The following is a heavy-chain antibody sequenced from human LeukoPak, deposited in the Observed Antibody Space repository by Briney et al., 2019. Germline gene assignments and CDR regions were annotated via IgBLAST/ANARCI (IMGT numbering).Heavy chain of an antibody. CDR3: ARDGWFGELYAFDI. CDR2: INPNSGGT. Sequence: ASVKVSCKASGYTFTGYYMHWVRQAPGQGLEWMGWINPNSGGTNYAQKVQGRVTMTRDTSISTAYMELSRLRSDDTAVYYCARDGWFGELYAFDIWGQGTMVTVSS. V-gene: IGHV1-2*02. D-gene: IGHD3-10*01. CDR1: GYTFTGYY. J-gene: IGHJ3*02.